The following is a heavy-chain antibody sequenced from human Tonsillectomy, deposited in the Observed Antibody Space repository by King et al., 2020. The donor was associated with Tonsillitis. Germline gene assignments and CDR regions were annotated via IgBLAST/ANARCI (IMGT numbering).Heavy chain of an antibody. V-gene: IGHV4-39*01. CDR1: GGSINSSNYY. CDR2: IYYSGST. J-gene: IGHJ1*01. Sequence: QLQESGPGLVKPSETLSLTCTVSGGSINSSNYYWGWIRQPPGKGLEWIGSIYYSGSTYFNPSLKRRVTISLDTAHNQFSLKLNSVTAADTAVYYCARHSEYYDSSGYSGDFQIWGQGTLVTVSS. CDR3: ARHSEYYDSSGYSGDFQI. D-gene: IGHD3-22*01.